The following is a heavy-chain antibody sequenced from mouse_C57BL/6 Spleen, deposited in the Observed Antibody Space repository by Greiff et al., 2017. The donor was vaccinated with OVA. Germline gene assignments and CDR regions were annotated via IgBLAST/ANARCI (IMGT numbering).Heavy chain of an antibody. J-gene: IGHJ2*01. CDR2: IYPRSGNT. V-gene: IGHV1-81*01. CDR1: GYTFTSYG. D-gene: IGHD4-1*01. Sequence: QVQLKESGAELARPGASVKLSCKASGYTFTSYGISWVKQRTGQGLEWIGEIYPRSGNTYYNEKFKGKATLTADKSSSTAYMELRSLTSEDSAVYFCARSLTGYYFDYWGQGTTLTVSS. CDR3: ARSLTGYYFDY.